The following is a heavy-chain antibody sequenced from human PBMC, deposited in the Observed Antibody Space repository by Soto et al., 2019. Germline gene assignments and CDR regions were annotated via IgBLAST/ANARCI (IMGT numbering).Heavy chain of an antibody. CDR1: GFTFSSYA. CDR2: ISASGGST. D-gene: IGHD3-3*01. Sequence: GGSLRLSCEASGFTFSSYAMDWVRQAPGKGLEWVSVISASGGSTHYADSVKGRFTISRDNSKNTPHLQMNSLGAEDTAVYYCARGPLGFWSGYYGPWGQGTLVTVSS. CDR3: ARGPLGFWSGYYGP. V-gene: IGHV3-23*01. J-gene: IGHJ5*02.